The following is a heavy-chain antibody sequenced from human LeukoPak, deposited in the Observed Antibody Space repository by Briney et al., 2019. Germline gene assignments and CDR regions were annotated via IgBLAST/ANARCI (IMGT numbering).Heavy chain of an antibody. V-gene: IGHV4-39*01. CDR2: IYYSGST. Sequence: SETLSLTCTVSGGSIDSSSYYWGWILQPPGKGLEWIGSIYYSGSTYYNPSLKSRVTISVDTSKNQFSLKLSSVTAADTAVYYCSSSDYVYYFDYWGQGTLVTVSS. J-gene: IGHJ4*02. D-gene: IGHD4/OR15-4a*01. CDR3: SSSDYVYYFDY. CDR1: GGSIDSSSYY.